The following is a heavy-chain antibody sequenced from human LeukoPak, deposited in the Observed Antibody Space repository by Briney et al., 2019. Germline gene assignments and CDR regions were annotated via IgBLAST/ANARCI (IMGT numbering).Heavy chain of an antibody. CDR3: ARGCSGGSCYSDAFDI. J-gene: IGHJ3*02. CDR2: IWYDGSNK. V-gene: IGHV3-33*01. Sequence: GRSLRLSCAASGFTFSSYGMHWVCQAPGKGLEWVAVIWYDGSNKYYADSVKGRFTISRDNSKNTLYLQMNSLRAEDTAVYYCARGCSGGSCYSDAFDIWGQGTMVTVSS. D-gene: IGHD2-15*01. CDR1: GFTFSSYG.